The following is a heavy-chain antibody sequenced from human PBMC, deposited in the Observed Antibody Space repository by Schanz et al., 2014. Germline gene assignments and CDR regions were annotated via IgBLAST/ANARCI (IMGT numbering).Heavy chain of an antibody. V-gene: IGHV1-69*09. D-gene: IGHD2-21*01. CDR3: ARGRGCYDY. J-gene: IGHJ4*02. CDR2: IIPVLNIA. CDR1: GGTFSSYT. Sequence: QVQLVQSGAEVKKPGSSVKVSCKLSGGTFSSYTIRWMRQAPGQGLEWMGKIIPVLNIATYAQRFQGRVSITADTSTNTAYMELSSLTAEDTAVHYCARGRGCYDYWGQGTLVTVSS.